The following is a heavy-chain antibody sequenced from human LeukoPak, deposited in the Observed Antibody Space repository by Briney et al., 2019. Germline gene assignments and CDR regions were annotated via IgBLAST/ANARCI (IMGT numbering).Heavy chain of an antibody. CDR2: ISYDGSNK. J-gene: IGHJ4*02. D-gene: IGHD3-10*01. Sequence: GRSLRLSCAASGFTFSSYGMHWVRQAPGKGLEWVAVISYDGSNKYYADSVKGRFTISRDNSKNTLYLQMNSLRAEDTAVYYCANEGARITMVRGVITYWGQGTLVTVSS. V-gene: IGHV3-30*18. CDR3: ANEGARITMVRGVITY. CDR1: GFTFSSYG.